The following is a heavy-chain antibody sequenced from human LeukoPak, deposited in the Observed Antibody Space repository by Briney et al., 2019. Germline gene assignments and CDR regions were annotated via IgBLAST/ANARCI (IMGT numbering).Heavy chain of an antibody. V-gene: IGHV1-18*01. D-gene: IGHD3-9*01. CDR3: ARNDILTGYVYYYYGMDV. CDR1: GCTFTSYG. J-gene: IGHJ6*02. CDR2: ISAYNGNT. Sequence: ASVKVSCKASGCTFTSYGISWVRQAPGQGLEWMGWISAYNGNTNYAQKLQGRVTMTTDTSTSTAYMELRSLRSDDTAVYYCARNDILTGYVYYYYGMDVWGQGTTVTVSS.